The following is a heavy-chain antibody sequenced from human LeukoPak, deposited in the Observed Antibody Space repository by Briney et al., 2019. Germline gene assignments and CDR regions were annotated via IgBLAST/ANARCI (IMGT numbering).Heavy chain of an antibody. CDR1: GGSISTYY. J-gene: IGHJ4*02. V-gene: IGHV4-4*07. CDR3: ARLRSSSEFDY. Sequence: PSETLSLTCTVSGGSISTYYWSWIRQPAGKGLEWIGRIYTTGSTNYNPSLKSRVTISVDTPKNQFSLKLSSVTAADTAVYYCARLRSSSEFDYWGQGTLVTVSS. D-gene: IGHD6-6*01. CDR2: IYTTGST.